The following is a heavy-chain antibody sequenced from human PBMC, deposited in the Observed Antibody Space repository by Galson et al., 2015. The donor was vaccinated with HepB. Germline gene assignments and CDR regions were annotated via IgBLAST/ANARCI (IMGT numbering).Heavy chain of an antibody. CDR3: ARVSDVVVPAAISYYYYYGMDV. V-gene: IGHV1-69*13. Sequence: SVKVSCKASGGTFSSYAISWVRQAPGQGLEWMGGIIPIFGTANYAQKFQGRVTITADEYTSTAYMELSSLRSEDTAVYYCARVSDVVVPAAISYYYYYGMDVWGQGTTVTVSS. CDR1: GGTFSSYA. J-gene: IGHJ6*02. D-gene: IGHD2-2*01. CDR2: IIPIFGTA.